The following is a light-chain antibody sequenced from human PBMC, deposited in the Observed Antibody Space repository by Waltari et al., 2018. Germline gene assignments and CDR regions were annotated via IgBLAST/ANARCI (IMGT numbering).Light chain of an antibody. CDR1: QNVLYSSNNKNY. V-gene: IGKV4-1*01. CDR2: WAS. Sequence: DIVMTQSPDSLAVSLGERATINCKSSQNVLYSSNNKNYLAWYQQKPGQSPNLLIYWASARESGVPDRFRGSGSGTDFTLTISSLQAEDVAVYYCQQYYSTPYTFGQGTKLEIK. CDR3: QQYYSTPYT. J-gene: IGKJ2*01.